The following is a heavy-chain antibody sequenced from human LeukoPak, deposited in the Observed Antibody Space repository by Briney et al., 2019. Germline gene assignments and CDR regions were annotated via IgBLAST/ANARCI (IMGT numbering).Heavy chain of an antibody. Sequence: SETLSLTCAVYGGSFSGYYWSWIRQPPGKGLEWIGEINHSGSTNYNPSLKSRVTISVDTSKNQFSLKLSSVTAADTAVYYCARGRRSHPGHDAFDIWGQGTMVTVSS. J-gene: IGHJ3*02. CDR1: GGSFSGYY. V-gene: IGHV4-34*01. CDR2: INHSGST. CDR3: ARGRRSHPGHDAFDI. D-gene: IGHD3-10*01.